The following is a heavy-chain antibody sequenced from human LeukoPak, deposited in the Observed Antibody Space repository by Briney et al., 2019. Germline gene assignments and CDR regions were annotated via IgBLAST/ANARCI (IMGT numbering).Heavy chain of an antibody. J-gene: IGHJ4*02. D-gene: IGHD3-9*01. CDR2: IYSGGST. V-gene: IGHV3-53*01. CDR3: ARVMYYDILTGPRQYYFDY. CDR1: GFTFSSNY. Sequence: GGSLRLSCAASGFTFSSNYMSWVRQAPGKGLEWVSVIYSGGSTYYADSVKGRFTISRDNSKNTLYLQMNSLRAEDTAVYYCARVMYYDILTGPRQYYFDYWGQGTLVTVSS.